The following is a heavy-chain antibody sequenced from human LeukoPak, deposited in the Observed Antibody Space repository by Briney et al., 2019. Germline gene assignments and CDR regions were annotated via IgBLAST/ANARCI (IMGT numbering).Heavy chain of an antibody. CDR1: GGSISSGDYY. CDR3: ARAPYCSSTSCYWEFDY. D-gene: IGHD2-2*01. V-gene: IGHV4-30-4*08. CDR2: IYYSGST. Sequence: SETLSLTCTVSGGSISSGDYYWSWIRQPPGKGLEWIGYIYYSGSTYYNPSLKSRVTISVDTSKNQFSLKLSSVTAADTAVYYCARAPYCSSTSCYWEFDYWGQGTLVTVSS. J-gene: IGHJ4*02.